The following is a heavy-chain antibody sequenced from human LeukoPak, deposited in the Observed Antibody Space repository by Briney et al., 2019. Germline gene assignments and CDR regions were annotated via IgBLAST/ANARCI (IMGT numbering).Heavy chain of an antibody. D-gene: IGHD5-12*01. J-gene: IGHJ4*02. CDR1: GGTFSSYA. Sequence: ASVKISCKASGGTFSSYAISWVRQAPGQGLEWMGRIIPILGIANYAQKFQGRVTITADKSTSTAYMELSSLRSEDTAVYYCAREGVQFSGYDYRIRTFDYWGQGTLVTVSS. CDR3: AREGVQFSGYDYRIRTFDY. CDR2: IIPILGIA. V-gene: IGHV1-69*04.